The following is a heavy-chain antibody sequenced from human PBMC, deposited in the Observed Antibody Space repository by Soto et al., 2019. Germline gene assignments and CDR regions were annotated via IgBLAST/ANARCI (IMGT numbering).Heavy chain of an antibody. Sequence: QVQLVQSGAEVKKPGSSVKVSCKASGGTFSSYAISWVRQAPGQGLEWMGGIIPILGSANYAQKFQDRVTITADESTTTTYLGLSGLRSEDAAVYYCAPRGRVDAFDIWGQGTMVTVPS. J-gene: IGHJ3*02. D-gene: IGHD3-16*01. V-gene: IGHV1-69*01. CDR1: GGTFSSYA. CDR2: IIPILGSA. CDR3: APRGRVDAFDI.